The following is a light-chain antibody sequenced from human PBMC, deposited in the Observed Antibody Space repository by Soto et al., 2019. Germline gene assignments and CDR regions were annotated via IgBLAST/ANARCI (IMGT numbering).Light chain of an antibody. CDR3: QQYGTSPPT. J-gene: IGKJ3*01. CDR1: QSVYSS. V-gene: IGKV3-20*01. Sequence: IVLTQSPGTLSLSPGERATLSCRASQSVYSSLAWYQQKPGQAPRLLIYDSSFRATGVPDRLSGGGSGTDFTLTISRLEPEDFAVYYCQQYGTSPPTFGPGTKVDIK. CDR2: DSS.